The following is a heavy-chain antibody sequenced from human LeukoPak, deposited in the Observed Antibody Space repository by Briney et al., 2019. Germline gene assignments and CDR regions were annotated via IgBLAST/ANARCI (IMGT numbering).Heavy chain of an antibody. D-gene: IGHD3-22*01. V-gene: IGHV4-59*01. J-gene: IGHJ4*02. CDR2: IYYSGNT. CDR1: GVSISSYY. CDR3: AREGTLDSSGYYLGY. Sequence: PSETLSLTCTVSGVSISSYYWSWIRQPPGKGLEWIGYIYYSGNTNYNPSLKSRVTISVDTSKNQFSLKLSSVTAADTAVYYCAREGTLDSSGYYLGYWGQGTLVTVSS.